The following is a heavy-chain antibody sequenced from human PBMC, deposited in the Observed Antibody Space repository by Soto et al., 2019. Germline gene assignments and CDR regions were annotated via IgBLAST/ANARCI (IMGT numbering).Heavy chain of an antibody. CDR2: IYPGDSDT. Sequence: GESLKISCKGSGYSFTSYWIGWVRQMPGKGLQWMGIIYPGDSDTRYSPSFQGQVTISADKSISTAYLQWSSLKASDTAMYYCAGGGVRGVITRTRDYYGMDVWGQGTKVTVSS. J-gene: IGHJ6*02. D-gene: IGHD3-10*01. CDR1: GYSFTSYW. CDR3: AGGGVRGVITRTRDYYGMDV. V-gene: IGHV5-51*01.